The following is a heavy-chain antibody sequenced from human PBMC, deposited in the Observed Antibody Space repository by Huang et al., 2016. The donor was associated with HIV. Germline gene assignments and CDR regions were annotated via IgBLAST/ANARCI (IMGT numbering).Heavy chain of an antibody. CDR2: VAPEQGET. V-gene: IGHV1-24*01. CDR3: AAGYDTYYDI. D-gene: IGHD2-21*01. J-gene: IGHJ3*02. CDR1: GYTLPELS. Sequence: QVPLVQSGAEVKKPGASVKVSCQVSGYTLPELSIPWVRQAPGKGLEWMGGVAPEQGETIYAQNIQGRVTMTEDTSTDTAYMELHSLRPEDTAVYYCAAGYDTYYDIWGQGTMVIASS.